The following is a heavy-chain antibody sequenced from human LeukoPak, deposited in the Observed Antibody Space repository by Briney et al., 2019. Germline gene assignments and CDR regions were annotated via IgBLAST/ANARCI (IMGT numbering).Heavy chain of an antibody. CDR3: SKYHRDSYDYYYMDV. CDR2: IWYDGSNK. Sequence: VGSLRLSCAASGFTLSSYGMHWVRQAPGKGLKGVAVIWYDGSNKYYADSVKGRFTISRDNSKNTLYLQMNSLRAEDTAVDYCSKYHRDSYDYYYMDVWGRGTTVTVSS. V-gene: IGHV3-33*06. J-gene: IGHJ6*03. D-gene: IGHD5-18*01. CDR1: GFTLSSYG.